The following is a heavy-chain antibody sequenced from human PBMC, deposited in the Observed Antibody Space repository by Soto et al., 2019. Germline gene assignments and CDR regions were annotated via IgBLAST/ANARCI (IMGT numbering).Heavy chain of an antibody. D-gene: IGHD2-15*01. J-gene: IGHJ3*02. CDR1: GYTFTSYD. CDR3: ARGNIVLMVVAATPNAFDI. Sequence: ASVKVSCKASGYTFTSYDINWVRQATGQGLEWMGWMNPNSGNTGYAQKFQGRVTMTRNTSISTAYMELSSLRSEDTAVYYCARGNIVLMVVAATPNAFDIWGQGTMVTVSS. V-gene: IGHV1-8*01. CDR2: MNPNSGNT.